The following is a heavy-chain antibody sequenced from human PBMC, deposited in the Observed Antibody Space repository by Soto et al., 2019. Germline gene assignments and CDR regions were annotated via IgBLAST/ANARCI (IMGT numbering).Heavy chain of an antibody. CDR3: ARGFRIAAFESPGAPQDGQAF. D-gene: IGHD6-6*01. CDR2: IYYSGST. Sequence: PSETLSLTCTVSGGSVSSGSYYWSWIRQPPGKGLEWIGYIYYSGSTNYNPSLKSRVTISVDTSKNQFSLKLSSVTAADTAVYYCARGFRIAAFESPGAPQDGQAFWAQGSTDPVSS. J-gene: IGHJ6*01. V-gene: IGHV4-61*01. CDR1: GGSVSSGSYY.